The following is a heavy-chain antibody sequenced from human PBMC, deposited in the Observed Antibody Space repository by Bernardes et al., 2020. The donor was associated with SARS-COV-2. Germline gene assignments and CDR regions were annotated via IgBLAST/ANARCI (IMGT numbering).Heavy chain of an antibody. D-gene: IGHD2-15*01. V-gene: IGHV1-18*01. J-gene: IGHJ4*02. CDR2: NSTYHGNT. CDR3: ARRRLGGDY. CDR1: GYTFTDYS. Sequence: ASVKVSCKTFGYTFTDYSISWVRQAPGQGLEWMGWNSTYHGNTDYAQKLQGRVTVTTDTSTGTAYMELRNLRSDDTAIYFCARRRLGGDYWGQGTLVTVSS.